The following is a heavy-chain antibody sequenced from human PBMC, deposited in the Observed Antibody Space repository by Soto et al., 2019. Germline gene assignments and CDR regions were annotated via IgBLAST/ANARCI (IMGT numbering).Heavy chain of an antibody. V-gene: IGHV4-30-2*06. CDR3: ARDPSHWFDP. Sequence: PSETLSLTCAVYGASIARDGYSWTWIRQSPGRGLEWIGYIFHSGSTQYNPSLRGRVTISVDRSKNHVSLRLDSVTAADTAIYYCARDPSHWFDPWGQGALVTVSS. CDR2: IFHSGST. J-gene: IGHJ5*02. CDR1: GASIARDGYS.